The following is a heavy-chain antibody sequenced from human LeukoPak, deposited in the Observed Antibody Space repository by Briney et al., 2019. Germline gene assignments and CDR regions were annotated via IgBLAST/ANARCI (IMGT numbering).Heavy chain of an antibody. CDR2: TYYRSKWYN. Sequence: SQTLSLTCAISGDSVSSNSAAWNWIRQSPSRGLEWLGRTYYRSKWYNDYAVTVKSRMTINPDTSKNQFSLQLNSVTPEDTAVYYCTRGLLQGYYYHMDVWGKGTTVTVSS. CDR1: GDSVSSNSAA. D-gene: IGHD2-15*01. V-gene: IGHV6-1*01. CDR3: TRGLLQGYYYHMDV. J-gene: IGHJ6*03.